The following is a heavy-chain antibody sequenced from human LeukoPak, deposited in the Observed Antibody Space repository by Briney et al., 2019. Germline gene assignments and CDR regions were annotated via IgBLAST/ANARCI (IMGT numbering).Heavy chain of an antibody. Sequence: PSETLSLTCTVSGGSISSYYWSWIRQPPGKGLEWIGYIYYSGSTNYNPSLKSRVTISVDASKNQFSLKLSSVTAADTAVYYCARATTMVAPIDYWGQGTLVTVSS. CDR2: IYYSGST. V-gene: IGHV4-59*01. CDR3: ARATTMVAPIDY. J-gene: IGHJ4*02. CDR1: GGSISSYY. D-gene: IGHD4-23*01.